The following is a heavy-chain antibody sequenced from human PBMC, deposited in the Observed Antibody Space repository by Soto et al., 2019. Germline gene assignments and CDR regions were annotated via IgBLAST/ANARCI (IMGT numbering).Heavy chain of an antibody. D-gene: IGHD4-17*01. V-gene: IGHV4-59*08. J-gene: IGHJ4*02. CDR2: IYYSGST. CDR3: ARRYGGHFDY. CDR1: GGSLSSYY. Sequence: SGTLSLTRPVSGGSLSSYYWSWIRQPPGKGLEWIGYIYYSGSTNYNPSLKSRVTISVDTSKNQFSLKLSSVTAADTAVYYCARRYGGHFDYWGQGTLVTVSS.